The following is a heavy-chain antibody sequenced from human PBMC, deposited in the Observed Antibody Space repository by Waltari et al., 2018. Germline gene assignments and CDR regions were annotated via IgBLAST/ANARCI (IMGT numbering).Heavy chain of an antibody. CDR2: INPNRVGT. CDR1: GYTFTGYY. Sequence: QVQLVQSGAEVKKPGASVKVSCKASGYTFTGYYLHCVRRAPGQGLEWMGWINPNRVGTNYAQKFQGRVTMTRDTSISTAYMELSRLRSDDTAVYYCARLGVTAIPPLDYWGQGTLVTVSS. CDR3: ARLGVTAIPPLDY. J-gene: IGHJ4*02. D-gene: IGHD2-21*02. V-gene: IGHV1-2*02.